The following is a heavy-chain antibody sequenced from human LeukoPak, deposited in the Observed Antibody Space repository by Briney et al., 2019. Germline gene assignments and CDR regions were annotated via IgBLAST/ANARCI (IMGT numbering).Heavy chain of an antibody. Sequence: ASVKVSCKASGYTFTSYGISWVRQAPGQGLEWMGGIIPIFGTANYAQKFQGRVTINADESTSTAYMELSSLRSEDTAVYYCARRHYYGSGTKNRAVSWFDPWGQGTLVTVSS. V-gene: IGHV1-69*13. CDR1: GYTFTSYG. CDR2: IIPIFGTA. J-gene: IGHJ5*02. CDR3: ARRHYYGSGTKNRAVSWFDP. D-gene: IGHD3-10*01.